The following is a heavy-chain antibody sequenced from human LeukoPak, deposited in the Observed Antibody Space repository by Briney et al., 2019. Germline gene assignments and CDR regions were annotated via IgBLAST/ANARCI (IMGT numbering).Heavy chain of an antibody. CDR1: GFTFSSYA. CDR3: ARDRSPETATPALDY. Sequence: GGSLRLSCAASGFTFSSYAMSWVRQAPGKGLEWVSAISGSGGSTYYADSVKGRFTISRDNSKNTLYLQMNSLRAEDTAVYYCARDRSPETATPALDYWGQGTLVTVSS. CDR2: ISGSGGST. J-gene: IGHJ4*02. D-gene: IGHD1-1*01. V-gene: IGHV3-23*01.